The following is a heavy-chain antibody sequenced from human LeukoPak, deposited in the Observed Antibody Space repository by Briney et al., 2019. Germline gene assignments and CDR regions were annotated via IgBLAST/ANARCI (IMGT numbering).Heavy chain of an antibody. Sequence: GGSLRLSCAASGFTFSSYGMHWVRQAPGKGLEWVAVISYDGSNKYYGDSVKGRFTISRDNSKNTLYLQMNSLRAEDTAVYYCAKDLSSSSGYFQHWGQGTLVTVSS. CDR2: ISYDGSNK. CDR1: GFTFSSYG. V-gene: IGHV3-30*18. CDR3: AKDLSSSSGYFQH. J-gene: IGHJ1*01. D-gene: IGHD6-6*01.